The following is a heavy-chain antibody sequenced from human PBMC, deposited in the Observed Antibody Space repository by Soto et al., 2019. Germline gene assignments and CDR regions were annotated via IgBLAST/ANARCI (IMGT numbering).Heavy chain of an antibody. Sequence: PGGSLRLSCAASGFTFSNAWMNWVRQAPGKGLEWVGRIKTKSDGATTDYAAPVKGRFTISRDDSRNTLYLQMSSLKAEDTAVYYCTALTGTTMELDYRGQGTLVTGSA. J-gene: IGHJ4*02. CDR1: GFTFSNAW. V-gene: IGHV3-15*01. CDR3: TALTGTTMELDY. CDR2: IKTKSDGATT. D-gene: IGHD1-7*01.